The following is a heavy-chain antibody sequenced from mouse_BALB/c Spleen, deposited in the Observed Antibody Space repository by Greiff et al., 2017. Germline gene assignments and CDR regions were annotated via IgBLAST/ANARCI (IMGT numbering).Heavy chain of an antibody. CDR3: AREDDYDDYAMDY. J-gene: IGHJ4*01. D-gene: IGHD2-4*01. V-gene: IGHV1S126*01. Sequence: VKLQESGPQLVRPGASVKISCKASGYSFTSYWMHWVKQRPGQGLEWIGMIDPSDSETRLNQKFKDKATLTVDKSSSTAYMQLSSPTSEDSAVYYCAREDDYDDYAMDYWGQGTSVTVSS. CDR2: IDPSDSET. CDR1: GYSFTSYW.